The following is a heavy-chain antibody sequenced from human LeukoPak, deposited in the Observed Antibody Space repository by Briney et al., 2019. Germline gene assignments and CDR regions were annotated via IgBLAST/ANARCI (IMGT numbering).Heavy chain of an antibody. V-gene: IGHV4-38-2*02. J-gene: IGHJ6*03. CDR1: GYSISSGYY. Sequence: SETLSLTCTVSGYSISSGYYWGWIRQPPGKGLEWIGSIYHSGSTYYNPSLKSRVTISVDTSKNQFSLKLSSVTAADTAVYYCARGSNYSPYYYYYYYMDVWGKGTTVTVSS. D-gene: IGHD4-11*01. CDR2: IYHSGST. CDR3: ARGSNYSPYYYYYYYMDV.